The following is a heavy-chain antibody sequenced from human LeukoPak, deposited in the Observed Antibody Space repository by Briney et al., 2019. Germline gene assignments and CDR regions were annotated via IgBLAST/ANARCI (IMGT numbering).Heavy chain of an antibody. CDR1: GGSISSGTYY. Sequence: PSETLSLTCTVSGGSISSGTYYWGWIRQPAGKGLEWIGRIYSSGSTNYNPPLKSRVTMSVDTSKNQFSLNLTSVTAADTAVYYCARDLLHRGYAFDIWGQGIMVTVSS. D-gene: IGHD5-12*01. CDR3: ARDLLHRGYAFDI. V-gene: IGHV4-61*02. J-gene: IGHJ3*02. CDR2: IYSSGST.